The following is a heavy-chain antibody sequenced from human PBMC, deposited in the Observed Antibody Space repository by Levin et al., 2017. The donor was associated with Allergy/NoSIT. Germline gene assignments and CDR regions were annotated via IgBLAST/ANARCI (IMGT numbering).Heavy chain of an antibody. CDR2: IYTGGTT. J-gene: IGHJ4*02. V-gene: IGHV3-66*02. Sequence: PGGSLRLPCAVSGFTVSGNYMNWVRQTPGKGLEWVSVIYTGGTTHYADSVKGRFTISRDNSKNTLFLQMHSLRVEDTGVYFCARDMSAGSQTFDYWGQGTLVTVSS. CDR3: ARDMSAGSQTFDY. D-gene: IGHD6-13*01. CDR1: GFTVSGNY.